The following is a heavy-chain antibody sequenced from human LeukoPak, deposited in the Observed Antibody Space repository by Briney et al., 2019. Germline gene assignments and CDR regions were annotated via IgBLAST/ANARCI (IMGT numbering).Heavy chain of an antibody. CDR2: IVVGSGNT. Sequence: SVKVSCKASGFTFTISAMQWVRQARGQRLEWIGWIVVGSGNTDYAQKFQERVTITRDMSTSTAYMELSSLRSEDTAVYYCAATFLDYYDSSGYFPSLDYWGQGTLVTVSS. V-gene: IGHV1-58*02. J-gene: IGHJ4*02. D-gene: IGHD3-22*01. CDR3: AATFLDYYDSSGYFPSLDY. CDR1: GFTFTISA.